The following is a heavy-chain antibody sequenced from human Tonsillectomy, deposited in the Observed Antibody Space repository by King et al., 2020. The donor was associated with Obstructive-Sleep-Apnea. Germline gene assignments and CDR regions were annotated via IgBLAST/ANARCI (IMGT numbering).Heavy chain of an antibody. V-gene: IGHV3-23*04. CDR3: AKGWDYFGY. Sequence: VQLVESGGNWVQPGGSLRLSCAASGFTFSNYAMTWVRQAPGKGLEWVSAISGRGGRTYYADSVKGRFTFSRDNSKNTLYLQMNSLRAKDTAIYYCAKGWDYFGYWGQGTLVTVSS. D-gene: IGHD1-26*01. CDR1: GFTFSNYA. CDR2: ISGRGGRT. J-gene: IGHJ4*02.